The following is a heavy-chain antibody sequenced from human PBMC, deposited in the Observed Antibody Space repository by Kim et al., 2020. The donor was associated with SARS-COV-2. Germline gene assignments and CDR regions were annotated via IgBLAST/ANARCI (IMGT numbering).Heavy chain of an antibody. CDR1: GFTFSSYG. V-gene: IGHV3-33*01. J-gene: IGHJ6*02. CDR3: ARDHGSGWYLTGYYYYGMDV. D-gene: IGHD6-19*01. Sequence: GGSLRLSCAASGFTFSSYGMHWVRQAPGKGLEWVAVIWYDGSNKYYADSVKGRFTISRDNSKNTLYLQMNSLRAEDTAVYYCARDHGSGWYLTGYYYYGMDVWGQGTTVTVSS. CDR2: IWYDGSNK.